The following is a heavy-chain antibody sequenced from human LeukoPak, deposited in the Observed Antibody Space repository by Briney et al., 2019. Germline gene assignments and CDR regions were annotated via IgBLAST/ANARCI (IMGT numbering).Heavy chain of an antibody. CDR3: ARANRKRSYSSSWYWFDP. D-gene: IGHD6-13*01. CDR2: MNPNSGNT. V-gene: IGHV1-8*01. J-gene: IGHJ5*02. Sequence: ASVKVSCKASGYTFTSYDINWVRPATGQGLEWMGWMNPNSGNTDYAQKFQGRVTMTRNTSPSTAYMELSSLRCEDTAVYYGARANRKRSYSSSWYWFDPWGQGTLVTVSS. CDR1: GYTFTSYD.